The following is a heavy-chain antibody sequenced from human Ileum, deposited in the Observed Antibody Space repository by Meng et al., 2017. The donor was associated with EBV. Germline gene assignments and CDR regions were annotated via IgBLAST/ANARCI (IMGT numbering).Heavy chain of an antibody. Sequence: VHHQRSGPGLVKPPGTLSLTCTVSGDSISSDISWSWVRQPQGKGLEWIGEVYHRGDSNYNPSLKSRVDISVDKSKNQFYLSLFSVTAADTAVYYCGRDQGRELINHWGQGTLVTVSS. CDR2: VYHRGDS. CDR1: GDSISSDIS. CDR3: GRDQGRELINH. V-gene: IGHV4-4*03. D-gene: IGHD1-7*01. J-gene: IGHJ4*02.